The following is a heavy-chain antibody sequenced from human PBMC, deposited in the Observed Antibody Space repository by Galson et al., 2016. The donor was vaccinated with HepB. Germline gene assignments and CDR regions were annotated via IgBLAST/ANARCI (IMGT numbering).Heavy chain of an antibody. Sequence: SLRLSCAASGFTFKFFALHWVRQAPGKGLEHLGGINSIATDKFSADSVRGRFSISRDNSNDTLFLQMGSLTVDDTGIYYCARERGSGYTYYSLDVWGRGTTVTVS. CDR1: GFTFKFFA. J-gene: IGHJ6*03. V-gene: IGHV3-64*02. D-gene: IGHD3-3*01. CDR3: ARERGSGYTYYSLDV. CDR2: INSIATDK.